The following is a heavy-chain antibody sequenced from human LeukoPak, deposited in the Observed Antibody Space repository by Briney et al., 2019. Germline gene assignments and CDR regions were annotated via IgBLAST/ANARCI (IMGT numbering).Heavy chain of an antibody. CDR3: ARDPTHSSGWYYFDY. CDR1: GFTVSSNY. D-gene: IGHD6-19*01. V-gene: IGHV3-66*01. J-gene: IGHJ4*02. Sequence: GGSLRLSCAASGFTVSSNYMSWVRQAPGKGLEWVSVIYSGGSTYYADSVKGRVTISRDNSKTTLYLQMNSLRAEDTAVYYCARDPTHSSGWYYFDYWGQGTLVTVSS. CDR2: IYSGGST.